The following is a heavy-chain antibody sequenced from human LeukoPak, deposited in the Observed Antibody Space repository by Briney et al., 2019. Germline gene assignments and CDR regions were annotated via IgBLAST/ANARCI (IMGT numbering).Heavy chain of an antibody. J-gene: IGHJ4*02. CDR1: GGSISGHY. Sequence: PETLSLTCTVSGGSISGHYLSWIRQTPAKGLEWIGDFFHSDTTKYNPSLKTRVIILTDTTTIHASLMLPSVTTAYTAFDYCARGGPGSYDQFDHWGQGTLVTVSS. CDR2: FFHSDTT. D-gene: IGHD3-10*01. CDR3: ARGGPGSYDQFDH. V-gene: IGHV4-59*11.